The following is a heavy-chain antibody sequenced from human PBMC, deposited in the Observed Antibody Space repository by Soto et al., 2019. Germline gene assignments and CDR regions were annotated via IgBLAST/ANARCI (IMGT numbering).Heavy chain of an antibody. D-gene: IGHD3-16*01. V-gene: IGHV4-34*01. CDR2: INHSGSI. Sequence: SETLSLSCAVYGGSFSCYYWSWIRQPPGKGLEWIGEINHSGSINYNPSLKCRVTMSVDTSKNQFSLILSSVTAADTAVYFCATLRGALDPWGQGTLVTVSS. CDR3: ATLRGALDP. CDR1: GGSFSCYY. J-gene: IGHJ5*02.